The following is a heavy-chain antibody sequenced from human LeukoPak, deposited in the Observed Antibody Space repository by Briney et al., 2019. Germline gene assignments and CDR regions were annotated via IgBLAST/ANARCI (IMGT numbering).Heavy chain of an antibody. J-gene: IGHJ4*02. Sequence: ASVKVSCKASGYTFTGFYLHWVRQAPGQGLEWMGRINPVSGDTNYGQKFQGRVTMTRDTSISTAYMELTRLRSDDTAVYYCARGGIGDDTVFAYWGQGTLVTVSS. D-gene: IGHD5-18*01. CDR1: GYTFTGFY. CDR2: INPVSGDT. V-gene: IGHV1-2*06. CDR3: ARGGIGDDTVFAY.